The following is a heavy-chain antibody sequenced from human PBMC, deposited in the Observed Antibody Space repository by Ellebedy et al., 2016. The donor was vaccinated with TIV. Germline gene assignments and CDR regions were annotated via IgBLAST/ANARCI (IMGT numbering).Heavy chain of an antibody. V-gene: IGHV3-33*01. D-gene: IGHD5-24*01. Sequence: GESLKISCAASGFTFSSDCMHWVRQAPRKGLEWVAVIWSDGSYKYYADSVKGRFTIYRDNSKNTLYLQMNSLRTEDTAVYYCAREVQPLATKFDYWGQGTLVTVSS. CDR1: GFTFSSDC. CDR3: AREVQPLATKFDY. CDR2: IWSDGSYK. J-gene: IGHJ4*02.